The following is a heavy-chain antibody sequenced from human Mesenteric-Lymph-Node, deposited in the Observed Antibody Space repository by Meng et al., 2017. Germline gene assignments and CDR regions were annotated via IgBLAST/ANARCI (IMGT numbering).Heavy chain of an antibody. D-gene: IGHD3-10*01. J-gene: IGHJ4*02. CDR2: IYPGDSDT. CDR3: AKGGSGSYYWEY. CDR1: GYMFTNYW. Sequence: GGSLRLSCKASGYMFTNYWIGWVRQMPGKCLDWMGIIYPGDSDTRYSPSFQGQVSVSVDKSISTAYLQWSSLKASDTAIYYCAKGGSGSYYWEYWGQGTLVTVSS. V-gene: IGHV5-51*01.